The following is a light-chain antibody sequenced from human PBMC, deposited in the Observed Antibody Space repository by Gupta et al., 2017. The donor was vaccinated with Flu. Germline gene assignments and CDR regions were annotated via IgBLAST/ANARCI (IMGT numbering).Light chain of an antibody. CDR3: QQLNSYPRT. V-gene: IGKV1-9*01. J-gene: IGKJ1*01. CDR2: DAS. CDR1: QGISSC. Sequence: PSSLAASVGDRVTITCRASQGISSCLAWYQQKPGKAPKLLIFDASTLHSGVPSRFSGSGSGTEFTLTISSLQPEDFATYYCQQLNSYPRTFGQGTKVEIK.